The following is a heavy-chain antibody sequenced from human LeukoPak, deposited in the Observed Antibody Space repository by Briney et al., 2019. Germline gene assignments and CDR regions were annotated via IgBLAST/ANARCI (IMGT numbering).Heavy chain of an antibody. CDR2: INPNSGGT. CDR1: GYTFTSYG. CDR3: ARVGLRITIFGVVIEYDAFDI. J-gene: IGHJ3*02. Sequence: ASVKVSCKASGYTFTSYGINWVRQAPGQGLEWMGWINPNSGGTNYAQKFQGRVTMTRDTSISTAYMELSRLRSDDTAVYYCARVGLRITIFGVVIEYDAFDIWGQGTMVTVSS. D-gene: IGHD3-3*01. V-gene: IGHV1-2*02.